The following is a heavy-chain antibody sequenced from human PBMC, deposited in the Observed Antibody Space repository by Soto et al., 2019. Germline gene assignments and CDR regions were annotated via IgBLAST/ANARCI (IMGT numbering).Heavy chain of an antibody. J-gene: IGHJ4*02. CDR3: ARDFYGGYTYGPGDY. D-gene: IGHD5-18*01. V-gene: IGHV3-7*01. CDR1: VFMFIAYW. Sequence: PGCSLRLACASSVFMFIAYWMRWVRQAPGKGLEWVANIHGDGGKIYYVDSVKGRFTISRDNAKRSLYLQMKSLRAEDTAVYYCARDFYGGYTYGPGDYWGQGALVTVSS. CDR2: IHGDGGKI.